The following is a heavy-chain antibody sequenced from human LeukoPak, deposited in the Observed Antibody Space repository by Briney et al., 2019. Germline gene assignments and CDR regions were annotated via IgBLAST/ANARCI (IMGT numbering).Heavy chain of an antibody. CDR3: ARDRIEQQRTLGRSTNYYYHYYMDV. CDR1: EFTFSSYN. J-gene: IGHJ6*03. D-gene: IGHD6-13*01. V-gene: IGHV3-48*01. Sequence: PGGSLRLSLAAPEFTFSSYNMNRVPQAPGKGLEGVSYISKISNTTYYADSVKGRFTISRDNAKNSLYLQMNSLRAEDTAVYYCARDRIEQQRTLGRSTNYYYHYYMDVWGKGTTVTVSS. CDR2: ISKISNTT.